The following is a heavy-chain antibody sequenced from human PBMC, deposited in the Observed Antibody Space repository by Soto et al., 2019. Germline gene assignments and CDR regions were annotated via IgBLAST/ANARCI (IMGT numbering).Heavy chain of an antibody. D-gene: IGHD3-3*01. J-gene: IGHJ4*02. Sequence: GGSLRLSCAASGFTFHSYAMSWVRQAPGKGLEWVSAISGGGSSTYYADSVKGQFTISRDNSKNTLYLQMNSLRAEDTAVYYCTKAFFWSGYHTIDYWGQGTLVTVSS. CDR1: GFTFHSYA. CDR3: TKAFFWSGYHTIDY. V-gene: IGHV3-23*01. CDR2: ISGGGSST.